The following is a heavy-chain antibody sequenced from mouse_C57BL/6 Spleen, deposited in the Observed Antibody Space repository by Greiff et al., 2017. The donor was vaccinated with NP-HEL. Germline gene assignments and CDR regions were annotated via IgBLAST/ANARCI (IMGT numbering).Heavy chain of an antibody. Sequence: QVQLQQSGAELVRPGTSVKVSCKASGYAFTNYLIEWVKQRPGQGLEWIGVINPGSGGTNYNEKFKGKATLTADKSSSTAYMQLTSLTSEVSAVYFFAYSTYYAMDYWGQGTSVTVSS. CDR2: INPGSGGT. V-gene: IGHV1-54*01. CDR3: AYSTYYAMDY. D-gene: IGHD2-5*01. J-gene: IGHJ4*01. CDR1: GYAFTNYL.